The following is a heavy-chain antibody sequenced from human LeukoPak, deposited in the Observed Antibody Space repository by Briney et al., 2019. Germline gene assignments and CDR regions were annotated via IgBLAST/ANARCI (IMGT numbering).Heavy chain of an antibody. CDR1: GFTFSSYA. V-gene: IGHV3-23*01. Sequence: PGGSLRLSCAGSGFTFSSYAMSWVRQAPGKGLEWVSANGGSGGSKYYADSVKGRFTVSRDNSKNTLYLQMNSLRAEDTAIYYCAKRKDLGYCSSTSCYYYFDYWGQGTLVTVSS. D-gene: IGHD2-2*01. J-gene: IGHJ4*02. CDR3: AKRKDLGYCSSTSCYYYFDY. CDR2: NGGSGGSK.